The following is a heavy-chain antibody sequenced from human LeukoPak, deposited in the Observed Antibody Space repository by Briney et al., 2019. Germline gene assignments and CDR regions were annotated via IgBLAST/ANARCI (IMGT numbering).Heavy chain of an antibody. D-gene: IGHD2-2*01. CDR2: INHSGST. J-gene: IGHJ6*02. CDR1: GGSFSGYY. Sequence: PSETLSLTCAVYGGSFSGYYWSWIRQPPGKGLEWIGEINHSGSTNYNPSLKSRVTISVDTSKNRFSLKLSSVTAADTAVYYCARYLGYCSSTSCYLNYYGMDVWGQGTTVTVSS. CDR3: ARYLGYCSSTSCYLNYYGMDV. V-gene: IGHV4-34*01.